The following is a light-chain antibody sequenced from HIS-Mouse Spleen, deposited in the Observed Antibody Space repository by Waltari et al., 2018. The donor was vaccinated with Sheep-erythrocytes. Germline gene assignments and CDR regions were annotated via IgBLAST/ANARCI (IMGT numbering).Light chain of an antibody. V-gene: IGKV1-39*01. CDR1: QSISSY. Sequence: DIQMTQSPSSLSASVGDRVTITCRASQSISSYLNWYQQKPEKAPKPLIYAASSLQSGVPSRFSGSVSGTDFTLTISSLQPEDFATYYCQQSYSTPYTFGQGTKLEIK. CDR3: QQSYSTPYT. CDR2: AAS. J-gene: IGKJ2*01.